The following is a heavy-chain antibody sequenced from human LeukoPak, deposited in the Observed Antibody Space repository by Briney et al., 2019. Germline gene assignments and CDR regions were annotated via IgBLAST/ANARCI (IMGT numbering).Heavy chain of an antibody. CDR2: ISAYNGNT. CDR1: GYTFTSYG. J-gene: IGHJ4*02. D-gene: IGHD1-26*01. CDR3: ARGPLAYIGISGGDY. V-gene: IGHV1-18*01. Sequence: SVKVSCKASGYTFTSYGISWVRQAPGQGLEWMGWISAYNGNTNYAQKLQGRVTMTTDTSTSTAYMKRRSLRSDDTAVYYCARGPLAYIGISGGDYCGQGTLVTVSS.